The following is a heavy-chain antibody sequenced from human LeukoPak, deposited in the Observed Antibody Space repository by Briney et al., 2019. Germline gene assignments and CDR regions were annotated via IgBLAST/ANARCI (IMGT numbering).Heavy chain of an antibody. J-gene: IGHJ4*02. CDR3: ARHSPPFFFGSGSQLTYFFDI. Sequence: PSETLSLTCTVSGDSSSDNAWSWVRQPPGKGLEWIGYIHSSGSTNFSPSLKSRVTMSIESSGRHFSLRLTSVTAADTAVYYCARHSPPFFFGSGSQLTYFFDIWGMGTLVSVS. D-gene: IGHD3-10*01. CDR2: IHSSGST. V-gene: IGHV4-59*08. CDR1: GDSSSDNA.